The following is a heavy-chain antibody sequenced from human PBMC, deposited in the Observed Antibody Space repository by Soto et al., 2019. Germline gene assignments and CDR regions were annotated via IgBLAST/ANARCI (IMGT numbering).Heavy chain of an antibody. J-gene: IGHJ4*02. CDR1: GFPFSKGW. D-gene: IGHD2-15*01. CDR2: IKSKADGGTT. Sequence: PGGSLRLSCAASGFPFSKGWMSWVRQVPGKGLEWVGRIKSKADGGTTDYAAPVKGRFTISSDDSSNTLYLQMNSLKTEDTAVYYCTKVLGYCSGGNCFTFDYWGQGAVVTVSS. V-gene: IGHV3-15*01. CDR3: TKVLGYCSGGNCFTFDY.